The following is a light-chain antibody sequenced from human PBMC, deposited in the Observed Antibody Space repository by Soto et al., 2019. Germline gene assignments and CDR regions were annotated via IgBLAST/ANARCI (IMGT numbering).Light chain of an antibody. CDR3: QQYGSPPYT. CDR1: QTVSSSY. J-gene: IGKJ2*01. Sequence: DIVLTQSPATLSLSPGERATLSCGASQTVSSSYLAWYQQKPGLPPRLLIYAASSRSAGIPDRFSGSASGTDFTPTSSRLEPEDFAVYYCQQYGSPPYTFGQGTKLEIK. CDR2: AAS. V-gene: IGKV3D-20*01.